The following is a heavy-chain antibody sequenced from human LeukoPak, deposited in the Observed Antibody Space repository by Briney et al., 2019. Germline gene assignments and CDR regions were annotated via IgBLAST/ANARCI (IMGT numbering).Heavy chain of an antibody. CDR3: AAEHEKVDYRSTWFDP. V-gene: IGHV1-24*01. D-gene: IGHD4/OR15-4a*01. CDR2: FDPEDGET. Sequence: ASVKVSCKVSGSTLTELSMHWVRQAPGKGLEWMGGFDPEDGETFYAQDFQGRVIMTEDTSTDTAYMELSSLRSEDTAVYYCAAEHEKVDYRSTWFDPWGQGTLVTVSS. CDR1: GSTLTELS. J-gene: IGHJ5*02.